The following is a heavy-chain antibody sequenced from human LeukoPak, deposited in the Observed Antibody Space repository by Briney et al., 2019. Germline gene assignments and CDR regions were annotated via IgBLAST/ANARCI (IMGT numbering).Heavy chain of an antibody. D-gene: IGHD5-12*01. CDR2: VNPNSGDT. CDR3: ARYSGYDSRHFDY. J-gene: IGHJ4*02. CDR1: GYSFNIYE. V-gene: IGHV1-8*01. Sequence: EASVKVSCKTSGYSFNIYEINWVRQATGQGLEWMGWVNPNSGDTDYAQKFQGRVTMTTDTSTSTAYMELRSLRSDDTAVYYCARYSGYDSRHFDYWGQGTLVTVSS.